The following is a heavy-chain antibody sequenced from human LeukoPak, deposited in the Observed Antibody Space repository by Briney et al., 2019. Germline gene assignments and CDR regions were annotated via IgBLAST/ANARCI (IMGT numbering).Heavy chain of an antibody. Sequence: ASVKVSCKASGYTFTSYGISWVRQAPGQGLEWMGWISAYNGNTNYAQKLQGRVTMTTDTSASTAYMELSSLRSEDTAVYYCARNIVVVTAIPHDAFDIWGQGTMVTVSS. CDR3: ARNIVVVTAIPHDAFDI. CDR2: ISAYNGNT. J-gene: IGHJ3*02. CDR1: GYTFTSYG. D-gene: IGHD2-21*02. V-gene: IGHV1-18*01.